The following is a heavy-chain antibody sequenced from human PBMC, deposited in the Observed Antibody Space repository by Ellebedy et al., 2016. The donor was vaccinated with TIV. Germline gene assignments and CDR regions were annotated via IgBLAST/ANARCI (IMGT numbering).Heavy chain of an antibody. Sequence: GESLKISCTASGFNFRGYAMHWVRQAPGKGLEWLSFISNDGNNKGYADSVKGRFTISRDNSKNTLYLQMNSLRPDDTAVYYCASGSGWFYFDNWGQGTLVTVSS. CDR1: GFNFRGYA. V-gene: IGHV3-30*03. J-gene: IGHJ4*02. CDR2: ISNDGNNK. D-gene: IGHD6-19*01. CDR3: ASGSGWFYFDN.